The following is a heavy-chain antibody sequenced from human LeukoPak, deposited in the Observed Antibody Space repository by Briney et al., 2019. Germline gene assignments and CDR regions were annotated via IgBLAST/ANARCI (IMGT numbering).Heavy chain of an antibody. CDR3: ARAGLVVVPAARQAFDY. V-gene: IGHV1-2*02. CDR1: GYTFTGYY. J-gene: IGHJ4*02. CDR2: INPNSGGT. D-gene: IGHD2-2*01. Sequence: ASVKVSCKASGYTFTGYYMHWVRQAPGQGLEWMGWINPNSGGTNYAQKFRGRVTMTRDTSISTAYMELSRLRSDDTAVYYCARAGLVVVPAARQAFDYWGQGTLVTVSS.